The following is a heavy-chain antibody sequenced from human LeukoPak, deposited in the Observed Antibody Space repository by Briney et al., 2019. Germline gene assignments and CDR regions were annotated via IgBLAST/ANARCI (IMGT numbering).Heavy chain of an antibody. CDR2: IYYSGST. CDR3: ARDQGDYGDYLDAFDI. V-gene: IGHV4-59*01. Sequence: PSETLSLTCTVSGGSISSYYWSWIRQPPGKGLEWIGYIYYSGSTNYNPSLKSRVTISVDTSKNQFSLKLSSVTAADTAVYYCARDQGDYGDYLDAFDIWGQGTMVTVSS. J-gene: IGHJ3*02. CDR1: GGSISSYY. D-gene: IGHD4-17*01.